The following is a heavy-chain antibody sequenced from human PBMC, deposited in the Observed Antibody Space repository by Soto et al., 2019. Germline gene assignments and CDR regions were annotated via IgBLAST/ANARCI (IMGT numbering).Heavy chain of an antibody. Sequence: ASVKVSCKVSGYTLTELSMHWVRQAPGKGLEWMGGFDPEDGETIYAQKFQGRVTMTEDTSTDTAYMELSSLRSEDTAVYYCATDLYAVARDSSGYRKDVWGQGTTVTVSS. J-gene: IGHJ6*02. V-gene: IGHV1-24*01. CDR1: GYTLTELS. CDR3: ATDLYAVARDSSGYRKDV. D-gene: IGHD3-22*01. CDR2: FDPEDGET.